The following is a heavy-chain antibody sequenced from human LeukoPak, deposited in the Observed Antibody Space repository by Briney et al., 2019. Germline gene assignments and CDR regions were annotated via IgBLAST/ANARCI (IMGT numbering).Heavy chain of an antibody. CDR2: IRSSGSPI. Sequence: GGSVRLSCAVSGFTFSDYSMNWARQAPGKGLVWVAYIRSSGSPIYYADSVKGRFTISRDNAKDSLYRQMNSLRDEDTAVYYCVRDPDALDFWGQGTPVTVSS. CDR3: VRDPDALDF. V-gene: IGHV3-48*02. CDR1: GFTFSDYS. J-gene: IGHJ4*02.